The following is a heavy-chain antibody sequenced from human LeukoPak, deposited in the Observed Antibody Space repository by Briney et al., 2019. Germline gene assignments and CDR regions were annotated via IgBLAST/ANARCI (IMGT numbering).Heavy chain of an antibody. Sequence: MSGGSLRLSCAASGFTLSDYYMSWIRQAPGKGLEWVSYSSSSGTTIYYADSVKGRFTISRDNSKNTLYLQMNSLRAEDTAVYYCAKARSGSAYYFDYWGQGTLVTVSS. CDR3: AKARSGSAYYFDY. D-gene: IGHD1-26*01. CDR2: SSSSGTTI. J-gene: IGHJ4*02. CDR1: GFTLSDYY. V-gene: IGHV3-11*01.